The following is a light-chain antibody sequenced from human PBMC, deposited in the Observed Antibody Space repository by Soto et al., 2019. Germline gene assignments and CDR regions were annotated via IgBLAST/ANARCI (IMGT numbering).Light chain of an antibody. V-gene: IGLV2-14*01. J-gene: IGLJ2*01. CDR3: SSYTSSSTLFV. CDR2: EVT. CDR1: SSDVGGYNY. Sequence: QSVLTQPASVSGFPGQSITISCTGTSSDVGGYNYVSWYQQYPGKAPKLMIYEVTNRPSGVSNRFSGSKSGNTASLTISGLQAEDEADYYCSSYTSSSTLFVFGGGTKVTVL.